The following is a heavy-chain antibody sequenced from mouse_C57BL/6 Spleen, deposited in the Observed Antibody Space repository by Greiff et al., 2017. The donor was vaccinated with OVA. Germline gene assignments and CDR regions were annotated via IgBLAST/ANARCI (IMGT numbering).Heavy chain of an antibody. J-gene: IGHJ2*01. CDR2: INPSSGDT. Sequence: QVQLQQSGAELARPGASVKMSCKASGYTFTSYTMNWVKQRPGQGLEWIGYINPSSGDTKYNQKFKDKATLTAAKSSSTAYMQLSSLTSEDSAVYYCARYDGYYDYWGQGTTLTVSS. D-gene: IGHD2-3*01. V-gene: IGHV1-4*01. CDR3: ARYDGYYDY. CDR1: GYTFTSYT.